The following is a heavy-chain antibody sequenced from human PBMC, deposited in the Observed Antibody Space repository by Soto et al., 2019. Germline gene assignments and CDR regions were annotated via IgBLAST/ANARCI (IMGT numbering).Heavy chain of an antibody. V-gene: IGHV3-33*01. CDR1: GFTFSRYG. CDR2: IWYDGSNK. Sequence: QVQLVESGGGVVQPGRSLRLSCAASGFTFSRYGMHWVRQAPGKGLEWVAVIWYDGSNKYYADSVKGRFTISRDNSKNTLYLQMNSLRAEDTAVYYCASGLYYDFWSGYYPEDYYYYMDVWGKGTTVTVSS. D-gene: IGHD3-3*01. CDR3: ASGLYYDFWSGYYPEDYYYYMDV. J-gene: IGHJ6*03.